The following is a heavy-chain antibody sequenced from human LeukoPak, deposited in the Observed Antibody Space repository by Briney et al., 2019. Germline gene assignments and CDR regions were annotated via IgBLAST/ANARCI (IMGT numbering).Heavy chain of an antibody. CDR2: VSPYNGAT. J-gene: IGHJ4*02. Sequence: ASVKVSCKTSGYTFTNYGISWVRQAPGQGLEWMGWVSPYNGATKYIERLQGRVSMTTDRSFSTSYLDLNRLRSDDTALYFCARDRPLDNVDETGDFDIWGQGTLVTVSS. CDR3: ARDRPLDNVDETGDFDI. V-gene: IGHV1-18*01. D-gene: IGHD3-16*01. CDR1: GYTFTNYG.